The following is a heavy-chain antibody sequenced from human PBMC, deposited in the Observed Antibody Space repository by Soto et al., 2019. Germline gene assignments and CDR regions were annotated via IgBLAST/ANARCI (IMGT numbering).Heavy chain of an antibody. J-gene: IGHJ5*02. V-gene: IGHV1-46*01. CDR2: INPSGGST. CDR1: GYTFTSYY. Sequence: QVQLVQSGAEVKKPGASVKVSCKASGYTFTSYYMHWVRQAPGQGLEWMGIINPSGGSTSYAQKFQGRVTMTRDTSTSTVYMELSSLRSEDTAVYYCARGGFISTTIPSGLDPWGQGTLVTVSS. D-gene: IGHD2-2*01. CDR3: ARGGFISTTIPSGLDP.